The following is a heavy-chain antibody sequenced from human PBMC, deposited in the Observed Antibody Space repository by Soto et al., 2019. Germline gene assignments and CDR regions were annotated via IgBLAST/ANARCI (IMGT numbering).Heavy chain of an antibody. V-gene: IGHV4-31*03. CDR3: ARDLRGYSRYDYLDY. CDR1: GGSISSGGYY. D-gene: IGHD5-12*01. CDR2: SYYTGSS. J-gene: IGHJ4*02. Sequence: LSLTCTVSGGSISSGGYYWSWIRQHPGKGLEWVGYSYYTGSSYYNPSLKSRVTISVDASKNQLSLRLASVTAADTAVYYCARDLRGYSRYDYLDYWGQGIPVTVSS.